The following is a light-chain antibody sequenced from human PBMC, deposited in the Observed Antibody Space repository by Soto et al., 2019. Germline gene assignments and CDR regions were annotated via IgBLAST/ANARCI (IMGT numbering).Light chain of an antibody. Sequence: DIQMTQSPSSLSASXGYRVTITXXASQSISSYLNWYQQKPGKAPKLLIYAASSLQSGVPSRFSGSGSGTDFTLTISSLQPEDFATYYCQQSYSTPLTFGGGTKVDI. CDR3: QQSYSTPLT. CDR2: AAS. CDR1: QSISSY. J-gene: IGKJ4*01. V-gene: IGKV1-39*01.